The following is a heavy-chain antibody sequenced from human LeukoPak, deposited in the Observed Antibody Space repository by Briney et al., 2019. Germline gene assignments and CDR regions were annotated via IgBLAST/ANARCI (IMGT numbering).Heavy chain of an antibody. CDR2: IYTSGST. J-gene: IGHJ4*02. CDR1: GGSISSGRYY. CDR3: AREVYDSSGYYLDY. V-gene: IGHV4-61*02. D-gene: IGHD3-22*01. Sequence: PSETLSLTCTVSGGSISSGRYYWSWIRQPAGKGLEWIGRIYTSGSTNYNPSLKSRVTISVDTSKNPFSLKLSSVTAADTAVYYCAREVYDSSGYYLDYWGQGTLVTVSS.